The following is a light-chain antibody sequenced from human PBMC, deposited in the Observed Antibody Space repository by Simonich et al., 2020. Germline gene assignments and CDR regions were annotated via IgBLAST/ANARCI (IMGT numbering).Light chain of an antibody. J-gene: IGLJ2*01. Sequence: SYELTQPPSVSVSPGQTARITCSGDALPKKYAYWYQQKSGQAPGLFIYEDSKRPSGIPGRFSGSSSGTMATLTISGAQVEDEADYYCYSTDSSGNHRVFGGGTKLTVL. V-gene: IGLV3-10*01. CDR1: ALPKKY. CDR3: YSTDSSGNHRV. CDR2: EDS.